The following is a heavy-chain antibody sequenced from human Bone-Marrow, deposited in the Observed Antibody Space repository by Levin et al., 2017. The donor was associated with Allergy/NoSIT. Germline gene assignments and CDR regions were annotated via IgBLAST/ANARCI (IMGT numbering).Heavy chain of an antibody. J-gene: IGHJ6*02. CDR2: ISSSGSTI. Sequence: AGGSLRLSCAASGFTFSDYYMSWIRQAPGKGLEWVSYISSSGSTIYYADSVKGRFTISRDNAKNSLYLQMNSLRAEDTAVYYCARDRPHIVVVTAIRADIMDVWGQGTTVTVSS. D-gene: IGHD2-21*02. V-gene: IGHV3-11*01. CDR1: GFTFSDYY. CDR3: ARDRPHIVVVTAIRADIMDV.